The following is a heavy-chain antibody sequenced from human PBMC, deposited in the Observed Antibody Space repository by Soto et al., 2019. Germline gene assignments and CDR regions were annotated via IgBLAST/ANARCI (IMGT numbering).Heavy chain of an antibody. J-gene: IGHJ4*02. CDR1: GFTFGSYA. D-gene: IGHD3-10*01. CDR2: ISFDGNKR. V-gene: IGHV3-30-3*01. Sequence: GGSLRLSCAASGFTFGSYAMHWVRQAPGKGLEWMAVISFDGNKRHFADSVRGRFTISRDNFKNTLYLQMNSLRAEDTALYFCARDTGTAYGGNSIPFDYWGQGTLVTVSS. CDR3: ARDTGTAYGGNSIPFDY.